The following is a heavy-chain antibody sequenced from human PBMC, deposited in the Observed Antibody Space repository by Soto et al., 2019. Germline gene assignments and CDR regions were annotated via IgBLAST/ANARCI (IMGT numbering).Heavy chain of an antibody. D-gene: IGHD3-9*01. Sequence: PGGSLRLSCAASRISVTSHAMHWVRQAPGKGLEWVAVISHDGRQKHYIDSVRGRFTLSRDESDNTVYLQMNSLRREDTAMYYCAKDVYFDSYYFDQWGQGTLVTVSS. V-gene: IGHV3-30*04. CDR3: AKDVYFDSYYFDQ. J-gene: IGHJ4*02. CDR1: RISVTSHA. CDR2: ISHDGRQK.